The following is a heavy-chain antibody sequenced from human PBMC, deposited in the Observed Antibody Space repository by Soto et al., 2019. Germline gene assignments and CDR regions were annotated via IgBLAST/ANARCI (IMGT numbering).Heavy chain of an antibody. CDR1: GDTFNFYS. J-gene: IGHJ4*02. V-gene: IGHV1-69*02. CDR3: ASSYGSRYRAFDY. CDR2: VNPIVSMS. Sequence: QVQLVQSGAEVKRPGSSVKVSCKASGDTFNFYSINWVRQAPGLGLEWMGRVNPIVSMSNYAQKFQGRVTMTADKSTSTAYVELSSLRSADTAIYYWASSYGSRYRAFDYWGQGALVTVSS. D-gene: IGHD3-10*01.